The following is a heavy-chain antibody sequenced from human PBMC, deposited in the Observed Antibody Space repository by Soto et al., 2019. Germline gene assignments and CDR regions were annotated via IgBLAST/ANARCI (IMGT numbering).Heavy chain of an antibody. CDR2: INHSGST. V-gene: IGHV4-34*01. Sequence: SETLSLTCAVYGGSFSGYYWSWIRQPPGKGLEWIGEINHSGSTNYNPSLKSRVTISVDTSKNQFSLKLSSVTAADTAVYYCARGQRDSSSWYFDYWGQGTQVTVSS. D-gene: IGHD6-13*01. CDR1: GGSFSGYY. J-gene: IGHJ4*02. CDR3: ARGQRDSSSWYFDY.